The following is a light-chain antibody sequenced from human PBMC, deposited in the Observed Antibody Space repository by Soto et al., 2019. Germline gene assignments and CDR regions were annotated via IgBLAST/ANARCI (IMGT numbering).Light chain of an antibody. CDR1: QTIFSC. V-gene: IGKV1-5*03. Sequence: IQMTQSPSTLSASVGDRVSITCRASQTIFSCLAWYQQKPVKAPKLLIYKASSLESGVPSRYSGRGSGTEFTLTIRGLQPDDFSTYYCQQYNSYPYSFGQGTKLEIK. CDR3: QQYNSYPYS. CDR2: KAS. J-gene: IGKJ2*03.